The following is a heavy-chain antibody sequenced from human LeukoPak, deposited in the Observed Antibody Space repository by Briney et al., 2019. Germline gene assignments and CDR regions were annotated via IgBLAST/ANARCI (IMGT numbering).Heavy chain of an antibody. V-gene: IGHV3-48*02. CDR2: ISSTSNTI. D-gene: IGHD3-10*01. Sequence: GGSLRLSCAASGFIFSNYSMNWVRQAPGKGLEWVSWISSTSNTIYYADSVKGRFTISRDNAKSSLDLQMNSLRDEDTAVYYCARDGESMNAFDIWGQGTTVTVSS. CDR1: GFIFSNYS. J-gene: IGHJ3*02. CDR3: ARDGESMNAFDI.